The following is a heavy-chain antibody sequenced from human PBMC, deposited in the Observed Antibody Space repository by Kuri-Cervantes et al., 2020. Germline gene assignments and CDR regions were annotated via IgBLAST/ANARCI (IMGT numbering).Heavy chain of an antibody. CDR3: ARGVPYGDYADY. CDR2: IYHSGST. D-gene: IGHD4-17*01. J-gene: IGHJ4*02. CDR1: GYSISSGYY. V-gene: IGHV4-38-2*01. Sequence: SETLSLTCAVSGYSISSGYYWGWIRQPPGKGLEWIGSIYHSGSTYYNPSLKSRVTISVDTSKNQFSLKLSSVTAADTAVYYCARGVPYGDYADYWGQGTLVTVSS.